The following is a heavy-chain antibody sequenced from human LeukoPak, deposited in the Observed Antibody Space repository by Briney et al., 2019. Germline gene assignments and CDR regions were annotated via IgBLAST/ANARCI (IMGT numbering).Heavy chain of an antibody. CDR2: INPNSGGT. CDR1: GYTFTGYY. J-gene: IGHJ3*02. Sequence: GASVKVSCKASGYTFTGYYMHWVRQAPGQGLEWMGWINPNSGGTNYAQKFQGRVTMTRDTSISTAYMELSRLRSDDTAVYYCARGWRELLRGWAFDIWGQGTMVTVSS. CDR3: ARGWRELLRGWAFDI. V-gene: IGHV1-2*02. D-gene: IGHD1-26*01.